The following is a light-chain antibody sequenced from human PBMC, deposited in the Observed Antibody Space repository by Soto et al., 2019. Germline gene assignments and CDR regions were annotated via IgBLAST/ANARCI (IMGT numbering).Light chain of an antibody. CDR3: QQYYSYPLT. Sequence: AIRMTQSPSSFSASTGDRVTITCRASQGISSYLAWYQQKPGKAPKRLIYAASTLQSGVPSRFRGSGSGTDFTLTISCLQSEDFATYYCQQYYSYPLTFGQGTKVEIK. V-gene: IGKV1-8*01. J-gene: IGKJ1*01. CDR2: AAS. CDR1: QGISSY.